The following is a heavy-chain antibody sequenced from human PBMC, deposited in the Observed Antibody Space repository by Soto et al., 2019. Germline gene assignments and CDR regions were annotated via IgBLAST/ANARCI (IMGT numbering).Heavy chain of an antibody. CDR3: GRSFMVPVDYFDS. CDR1: GAAIDSHY. D-gene: IGHD3-10*01. V-gene: IGHV4-59*11. J-gene: IGHJ4*02. CDR2: GFYSGST. Sequence: SETLSLTCTVSGAAIDSHYWSWIRQPPGKGLEWIGPGFYSGSTNYSPSLKSRVTISINTSTKQFSLKLTSVSAGDTSVYYEGRSFMVPVDYFDSWGQGSSVEVSS.